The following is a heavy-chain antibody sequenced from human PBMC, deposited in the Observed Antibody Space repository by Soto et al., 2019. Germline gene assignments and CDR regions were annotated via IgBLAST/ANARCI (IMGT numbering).Heavy chain of an antibody. CDR2: ISAYNGNT. CDR1: GYTFTSYG. J-gene: IGHJ3*02. D-gene: IGHD3-22*01. Sequence: ASVKVSCKASGYTFTSYGVSWVRQAPGQGLEWMGWISAYNGNTNYAQKLQGRVTMTTDTSTSTAYMELRSLRSDDTAVYYCARVVGYYYDSSRDAFDIWGQGTMVTVSS. CDR3: ARVVGYYYDSSRDAFDI. V-gene: IGHV1-18*04.